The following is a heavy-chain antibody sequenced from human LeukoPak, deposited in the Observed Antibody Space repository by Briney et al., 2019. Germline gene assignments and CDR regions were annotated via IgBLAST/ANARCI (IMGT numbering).Heavy chain of an antibody. D-gene: IGHD3-22*01. V-gene: IGHV1-2*02. CDR3: ARDRADNWDRSGYYPDAFDI. J-gene: IGHJ3*02. CDR2: ITPNSGGT. CDR1: GYTFAAYY. Sequence: GASVKVSCKASGYTFAAYYIHWVRLAPGQGLEWMGWITPNSGGTKYAQTFRGRVTMAWDTSISTAYMELSRLTSDDTAVCYCARDRADNWDRSGYYPDAFDIWGQGTMVTVS.